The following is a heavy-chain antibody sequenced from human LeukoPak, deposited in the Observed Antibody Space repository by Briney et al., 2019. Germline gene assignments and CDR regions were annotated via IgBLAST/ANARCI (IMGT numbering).Heavy chain of an antibody. J-gene: IGHJ5*02. V-gene: IGHV4-34*01. Sequence: SETLSLTCAGYGGSFSGYYWTWIRQPPGKGLEWIGYIYHSGSTYYNPSLKSRVTISVDRSKNQFSLKLSSVTAADTAVYYCARYTGYCSSTSCYWFDPWGQGTLVTVSS. CDR2: IYHSGST. CDR3: ARYTGYCSSTSCYWFDP. D-gene: IGHD2-2*01. CDR1: GGSFSGYY.